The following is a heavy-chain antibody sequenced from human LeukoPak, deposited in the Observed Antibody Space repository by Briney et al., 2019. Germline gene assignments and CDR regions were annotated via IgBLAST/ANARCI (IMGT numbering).Heavy chain of an antibody. CDR2: IRRDVSTI. Sequence: GSLRLSCSASGFTFSDYDMNWIRQAPGKGLEWVSYIRRDVSTIYDADSVKGRFFISRDNARNSLYLQMNSLRAEDTAVYYCAREGRGYYGDFDYWGQGTLVTVSA. V-gene: IGHV3-11*01. J-gene: IGHJ4*02. CDR1: GFTFSDYD. D-gene: IGHD3-22*01. CDR3: AREGRGYYGDFDY.